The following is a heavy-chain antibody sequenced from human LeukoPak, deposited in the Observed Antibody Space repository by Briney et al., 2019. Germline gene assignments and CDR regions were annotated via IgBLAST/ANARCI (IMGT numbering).Heavy chain of an antibody. J-gene: IGHJ4*02. V-gene: IGHV2-5*02. CDR3: AHSAYCSGGRCQRRYFDN. Sequence: SGPTLVNPTQTLTLTCTFSGFSLSTTGVGVAWIRQPPGKALEWLALIYWDDDKRYSPSLKSRLTITKDTSKNQVVLTMTNMDPVDTATYYCAHSAYCSGGRCQRRYFDNWGQGTLVTVSS. CDR1: GFSLSTTGVG. CDR2: IYWDDDK. D-gene: IGHD2-15*01.